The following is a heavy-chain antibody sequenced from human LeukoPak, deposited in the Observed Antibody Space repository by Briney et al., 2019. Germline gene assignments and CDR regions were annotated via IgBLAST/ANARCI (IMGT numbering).Heavy chain of an antibody. V-gene: IGHV1-2*02. Sequence: ASVKVSCKASGYAFTGYYMYWVRQAPGQGLEWMGWINPNSGDTNYAQVFQGRVTMTRDTSISTAYMELSRLTSDDTAVYYCARATGWLPFDYWGQGTRVTVSS. CDR3: ARATGWLPFDY. CDR1: GYAFTGYY. D-gene: IGHD1-1*01. J-gene: IGHJ4*02. CDR2: INPNSGDT.